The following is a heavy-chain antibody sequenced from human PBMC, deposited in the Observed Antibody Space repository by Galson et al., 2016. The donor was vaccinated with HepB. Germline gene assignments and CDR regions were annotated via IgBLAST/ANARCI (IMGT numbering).Heavy chain of an antibody. V-gene: IGHV1-18*03. D-gene: IGHD2-15*01. J-gene: IGHJ4*02. Sequence: SVKVSCKASGYTFTNYGISWVRQAPGQGLEWMGCISAYNGHKKYAHKFKGRVTMTTDTSTSTAYMELRSLRSDDMAVYFCARPLVESNHNDLDGYSVFEYWGQGTLVTVSS. CDR2: ISAYNGHK. CDR1: GYTFTNYG. CDR3: ARPLVESNHNDLDGYSVFEY.